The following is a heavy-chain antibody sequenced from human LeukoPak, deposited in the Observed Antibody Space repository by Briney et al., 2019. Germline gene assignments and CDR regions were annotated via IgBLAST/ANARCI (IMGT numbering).Heavy chain of an antibody. CDR2: IKQDGSEK. D-gene: IGHD1/OR15-1a*01. CDR3: ARDAYNWNTALYFDY. V-gene: IGHV3-7*01. J-gene: IGHJ4*02. Sequence: GGSLRLSCAASGFTFSSYWMSWVRQAPGKGLEWVANIKQDGSEKYYVDSVKGRFTISRDNAKNSLYLQMNSLRAEDTAVYYCARDAYNWNTALYFDYWGQGTLVTVSS. CDR1: GFTFSSYW.